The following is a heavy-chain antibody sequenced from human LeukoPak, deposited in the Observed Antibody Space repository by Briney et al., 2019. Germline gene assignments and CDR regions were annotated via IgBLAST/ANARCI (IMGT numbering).Heavy chain of an antibody. V-gene: IGHV4-59*01. CDR3: AREASDYLDYYYYGMDV. CDR1: GGSFSGYY. J-gene: IGHJ6*02. CDR2: IYYSGST. D-gene: IGHD4-11*01. Sequence: SETLSLTCAVYGGSFSGYYWSWIRQPPGKGLEWIGYIYYSGSTNYNPSLKSRVTISVDTSKNQFSLKLSSVTAADTAVYYCAREASDYLDYYYYGMDVWGQGTTVTVSS.